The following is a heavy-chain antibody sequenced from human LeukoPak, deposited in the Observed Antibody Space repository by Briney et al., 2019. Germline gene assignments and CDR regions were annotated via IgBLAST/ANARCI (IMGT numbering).Heavy chain of an antibody. D-gene: IGHD2-2*01. CDR3: ARDRSTSRYYHGMDV. CDR2: ISSRSAHI. V-gene: IGHV3-21*01. CDR1: DSTFSSFS. J-gene: IGHJ6*02. Sequence: GGSLRLSCAASDSTFSSFSMRWVRQAPGKGLFWVAAISSRSAHIYYADSVMGRFTISRDNAKKSLYLEMNNLRADDTAVYYCARDRSTSRYYHGMDVWGPGTTVIVSS.